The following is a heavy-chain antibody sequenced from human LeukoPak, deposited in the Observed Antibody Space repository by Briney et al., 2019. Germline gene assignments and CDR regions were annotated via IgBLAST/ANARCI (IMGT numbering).Heavy chain of an antibody. V-gene: IGHV3-30*02. J-gene: IGHJ4*02. CDR3: AKDPGYGSIWFSHFDY. CDR2: IRYDGSNE. CDR1: GFSFSSYG. D-gene: IGHD6-13*01. Sequence: GGSLRLSCVASGFSFSSYGMHWVRQAPGKGLEWVAFIRYDGSNEYYADSVKGRFTISRDNSKNTLYLQMNSLRAEDTGVYYCAKDPGYGSIWFSHFDYWGQGTLVTVSS.